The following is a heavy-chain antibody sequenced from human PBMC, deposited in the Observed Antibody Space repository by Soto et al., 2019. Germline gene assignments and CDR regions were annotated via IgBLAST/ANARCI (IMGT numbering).Heavy chain of an antibody. CDR1: GFTFSSYA. D-gene: IGHD3-22*01. CDR3: ASRVDGSGYSPLSY. CDR2: VSDSGIYT. Sequence: GGSLRLSCAASGFTFSSYAMSWVRQAPGKGLEWVSGVSDSGIYTDYADSVKGRFTISRDNSKNSLYLQMNSLRVEDTAVFYCASRVDGSGYSPLSYWGQGTLVTVSS. J-gene: IGHJ4*02. V-gene: IGHV3-23*01.